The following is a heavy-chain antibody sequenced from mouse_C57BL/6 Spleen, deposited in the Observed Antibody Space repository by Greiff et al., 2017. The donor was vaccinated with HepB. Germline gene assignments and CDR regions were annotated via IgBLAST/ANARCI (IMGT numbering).Heavy chain of an antibody. CDR1: GFTFSSYA. CDR2: ISSGGDYI. J-gene: IGHJ3*01. V-gene: IGHV5-9-1*02. Sequence: EVHLVESGEGLVKPGGSLKLSCAASGFTFSSYAMSWVRQTPEKRLEWVAYISSGGDYIYYADTVKGRFTISRDNARNTLYLQMSSLKSEDTAMYYSTRAPYGSSPAWFAYWGQGTLVTVSA. CDR3: TRAPYGSSPAWFAY. D-gene: IGHD1-1*01.